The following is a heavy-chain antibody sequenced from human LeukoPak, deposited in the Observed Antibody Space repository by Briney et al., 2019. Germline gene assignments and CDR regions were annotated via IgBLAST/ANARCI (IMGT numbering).Heavy chain of an antibody. D-gene: IGHD2-15*01. CDR3: AREEVVVAATPYYFDY. Sequence: SVKVSCKASGGTFSSYAIGWVRQAPGQGLEWMGRIIPILGIANYAQKFQGRVTITADKSTSTAYMELSSLRSEDTAVYYCAREEVVVAATPYYFDYWGQGTLVTVSS. CDR2: IIPILGIA. V-gene: IGHV1-69*04. J-gene: IGHJ4*02. CDR1: GGTFSSYA.